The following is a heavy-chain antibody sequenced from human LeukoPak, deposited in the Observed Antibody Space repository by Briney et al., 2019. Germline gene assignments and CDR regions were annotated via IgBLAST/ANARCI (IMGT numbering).Heavy chain of an antibody. Sequence: GGSLRLSCAASGFTFSSYSMNWVRQAPGKGLEWVSSIISSSSYIYYADSVKGRFTISRDNAKNSLYLQMNSLRAEDTAVYYCARGSVYSYALGDAFDIWGQGTMVTVSS. D-gene: IGHD5-18*01. V-gene: IGHV3-21*01. CDR1: GFTFSSYS. J-gene: IGHJ3*02. CDR2: IISSSSYI. CDR3: ARGSVYSYALGDAFDI.